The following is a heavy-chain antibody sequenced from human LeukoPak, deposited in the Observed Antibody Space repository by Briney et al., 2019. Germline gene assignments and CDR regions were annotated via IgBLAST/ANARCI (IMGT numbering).Heavy chain of an antibody. V-gene: IGHV3-21*01. J-gene: IGHJ4*02. CDR1: GFTFSSYS. Sequence: GGSLRLSCAASGFTFSSYSMNWVRQAPGKGLEWVSSISSSSSYIYYADSVKGRFTTSRDNAKNSLYLQMNSLRAEDTAVYYCARDHWAYYDILTGLVNWGQGTLVTVSS. CDR3: ARDHWAYYDILTGLVN. CDR2: ISSSSSYI. D-gene: IGHD3-9*01.